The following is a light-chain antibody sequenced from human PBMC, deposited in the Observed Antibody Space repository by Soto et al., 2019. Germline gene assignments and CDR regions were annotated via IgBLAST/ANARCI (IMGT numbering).Light chain of an antibody. V-gene: IGKV1-39*01. CDR3: QQRSNWPPGIT. J-gene: IGKJ5*01. Sequence: DIQMTQSPSSLSASVGDRVTTTCRASQSITSYLNWYQQKPGKAPKLLIYAASTLQSGVPSRFSGDGSGTDFTLTISSLEPEDFAVYYCQQRSNWPPGITFGQGTRLEIK. CDR2: AAS. CDR1: QSITSY.